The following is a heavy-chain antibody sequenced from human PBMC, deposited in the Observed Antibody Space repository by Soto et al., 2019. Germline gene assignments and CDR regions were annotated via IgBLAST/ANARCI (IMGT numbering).Heavy chain of an antibody. D-gene: IGHD2-15*01. J-gene: IGHJ5*02. V-gene: IGHV4-31*03. CDR2: IYYSGST. CDR3: ARGAGYCSGGSCYGSWFDP. CDR1: GGSISSGGYY. Sequence: QVQLQESGPGLVKPSQTLSLTCTVSGGSISSGGYYWSWIRQHPGKGLEWIGYIYYSGSTYYNPSLKSRVTISLDTSMNQFSLKRSSVTAADTAVYYCARGAGYCSGGSCYGSWFDPWGQGTRVTVSS.